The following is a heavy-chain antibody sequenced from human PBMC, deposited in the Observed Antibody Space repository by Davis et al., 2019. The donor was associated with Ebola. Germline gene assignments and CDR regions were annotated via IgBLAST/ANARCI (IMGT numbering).Heavy chain of an antibody. CDR3: GRGSAPPDY. CDR1: GFTFSDYY. CDR2: IDSSGNII. V-gene: IGHV3-11*01. Sequence: GESLKISCAASGFTFSDYYMSWIRRTPGKGLEWLSCIDSSGNIIFYGDSVKGRFTVSRDNAKNFLYLHMNSLSAEDTAVYYCGRGSAPPDYWGRGTLVTVSS. J-gene: IGHJ4*02. D-gene: IGHD6-6*01.